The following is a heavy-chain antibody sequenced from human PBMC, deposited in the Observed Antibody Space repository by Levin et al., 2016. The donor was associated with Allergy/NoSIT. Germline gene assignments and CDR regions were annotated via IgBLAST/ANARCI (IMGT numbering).Heavy chain of an antibody. V-gene: IGHV1-18*01. CDR2: ISAYNGNT. D-gene: IGHD3-22*01. Sequence: WVRQAPGQGLEWMEWISAYNGNTNYAQKLQGRVTMTTDTSTSTAYMELRSLRSDDTAVYYCARDTRYYDSSGYYLFGFDYWGQGTLVTVSS. CDR3: ARDTRYYDSSGYYLFGFDY. J-gene: IGHJ4*02.